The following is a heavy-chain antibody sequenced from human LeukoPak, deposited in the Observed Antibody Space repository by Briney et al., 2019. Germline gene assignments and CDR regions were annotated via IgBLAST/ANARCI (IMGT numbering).Heavy chain of an antibody. D-gene: IGHD3-22*01. V-gene: IGHV3-48*01. CDR2: ISSSSSTI. Sequence: GGSLRLSCAASGFTFSSYSMNWVRQAPGKGLEWVSYISSSSSTIYYADSVKGRFTISRDNAKNSLYLQMNSLRAEDTAVYYCARDYYDSSGYYQDAFDIWGQGTMVTVSS. J-gene: IGHJ3*02. CDR1: GFTFSSYS. CDR3: ARDYYDSSGYYQDAFDI.